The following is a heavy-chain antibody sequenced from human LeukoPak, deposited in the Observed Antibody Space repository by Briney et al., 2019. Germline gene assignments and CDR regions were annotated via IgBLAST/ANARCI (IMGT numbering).Heavy chain of an antibody. CDR2: MNPNSGNT. Sequence: ASVKVSCKASGYTFTSYDINWVRQATGQGLEWMGWMNPNSGNTGYAQKFQGRVTMTRNTSISTAYMELSSLRSVDTAVYYCVRYSSSWYSRDGMDVWGQGTTVTVSS. CDR3: VRYSSSWYSRDGMDV. CDR1: GYTFTSYD. J-gene: IGHJ6*02. V-gene: IGHV1-8*01. D-gene: IGHD6-13*01.